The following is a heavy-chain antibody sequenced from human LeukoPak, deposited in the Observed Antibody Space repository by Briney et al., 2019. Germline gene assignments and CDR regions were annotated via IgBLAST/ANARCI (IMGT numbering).Heavy chain of an antibody. D-gene: IGHD4-17*01. Sequence: GGSLRLSCAASGFTFSSYGIHWVRQAPGKGLEWVAVISSDGRTTYYADSVKGRFTISRDNSKNTLYLQMNSLRAEDTAVYYCARETGSAVGSTDFDYWGQGTLVTVSS. CDR1: GFTFSSYG. V-gene: IGHV3-30*03. J-gene: IGHJ4*02. CDR2: ISSDGRTT. CDR3: ARETGSAVGSTDFDY.